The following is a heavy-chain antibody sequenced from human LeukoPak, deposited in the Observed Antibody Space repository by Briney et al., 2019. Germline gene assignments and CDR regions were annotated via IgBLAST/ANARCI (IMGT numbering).Heavy chain of an antibody. CDR1: GFTVSSNY. Sequence: GGSLRLSCAASGFTVSSNYMSWVRQAPGKGLEWVSVIYSGGSTYYADSVKGRFTISRDNSKNTLYLQMNSLRAEDTAVYYCARESHDSSGYPFDYWGQGTLVTVSS. CDR2: IYSGGST. D-gene: IGHD3-22*01. J-gene: IGHJ4*02. V-gene: IGHV3-53*01. CDR3: ARESHDSSGYPFDY.